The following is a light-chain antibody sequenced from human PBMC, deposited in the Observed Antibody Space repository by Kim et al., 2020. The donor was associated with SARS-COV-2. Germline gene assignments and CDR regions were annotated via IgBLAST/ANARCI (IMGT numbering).Light chain of an antibody. CDR3: QQTYSVPLT. CDR2: AAS. Sequence: SCVGDGVTVTCRASQTISSHLGWYQQKSGKAPKLLIYAASRLQSGVPSRFSGSGSGTDFTLTIISLQPEDFATYYCQQTYSVPLTFGGGTKVDIK. CDR1: QTISSH. J-gene: IGKJ4*01. V-gene: IGKV1-39*01.